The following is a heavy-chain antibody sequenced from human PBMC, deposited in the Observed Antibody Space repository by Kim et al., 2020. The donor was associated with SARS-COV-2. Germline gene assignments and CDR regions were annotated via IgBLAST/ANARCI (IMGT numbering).Heavy chain of an antibody. V-gene: IGHV3-23*01. D-gene: IGHD3-22*01. J-gene: IGHJ2*01. CDR3: AKEGYYYDSSGYHYWYFDL. CDR1: GFTFSSYA. Sequence: GGSLRLSCAASGFTFSSYAMSWVRQAPGKGLEWVSAISGSGGSTYYADSVKGRFTISRDNSKNTLYLQMNSLRAEDTAVYYCAKEGYYYDSSGYHYWYFDLWGRGTLVTVSS. CDR2: ISGSGGST.